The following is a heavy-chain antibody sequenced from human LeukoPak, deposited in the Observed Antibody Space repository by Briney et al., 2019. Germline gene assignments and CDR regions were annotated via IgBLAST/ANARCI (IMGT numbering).Heavy chain of an antibody. D-gene: IGHD5-12*01. J-gene: IGHJ5*02. Sequence: GASVKVSCKASVGTCSSYAISWVRQAPGQGLEWMGRIIPIFGIANYAQKFQGRVTITADKSTSTAYMELSSLRSEDTAVYYCARSSSGFDFNNWFDPWGQGTLVTVSS. CDR3: ARSSSGFDFNNWFDP. CDR1: VGTCSSYA. V-gene: IGHV1-69*04. CDR2: IIPIFGIA.